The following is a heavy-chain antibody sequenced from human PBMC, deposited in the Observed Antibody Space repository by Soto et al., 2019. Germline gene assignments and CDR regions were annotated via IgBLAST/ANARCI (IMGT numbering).Heavy chain of an antibody. CDR3: ARKTVLVPAATTDYGMDV. CDR2: INAGNGNT. V-gene: IGHV1-3*01. D-gene: IGHD2-2*01. J-gene: IGHJ6*02. Sequence: GTSVKVSCKASGYTFTSYARHWVRQAPGQRLEWMGWINAGNGNTKYSQKFQGRVTITRDTSASTAYMELSSLRSEDTAVYYCARKTVLVPAATTDYGMDVWGQGTTVTVSS. CDR1: GYTFTSYA.